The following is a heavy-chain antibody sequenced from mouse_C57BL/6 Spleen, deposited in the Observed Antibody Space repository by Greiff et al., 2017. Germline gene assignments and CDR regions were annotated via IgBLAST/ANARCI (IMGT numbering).Heavy chain of an antibody. V-gene: IGHV5-17*01. CDR2: ISSGSSTI. CDR3: ARLRYAMDY. Sequence: EVMLVESGGGLVKPGGSLKLSCAASGFTFSDYGMHWVRQAPEKGLEWVAYISSGSSTICYADTVKGRFTISRDNAKNTLFLQMTSLRSEDTAMYYCARLRYAMDYWGQGTSVTVSS. D-gene: IGHD1-1*01. CDR1: GFTFSDYG. J-gene: IGHJ4*01.